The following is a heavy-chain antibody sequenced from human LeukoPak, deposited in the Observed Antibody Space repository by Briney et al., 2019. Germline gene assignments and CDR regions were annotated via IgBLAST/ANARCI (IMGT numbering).Heavy chain of an antibody. CDR3: ARGPITMVDPETSDY. CDR2: ISAYNGNT. J-gene: IGHJ4*02. D-gene: IGHD3-10*01. V-gene: IGHV1-18*01. Sequence: GASVKVSCKASGGTFSSYAISWVRQAPGQGLEWMGWISAYNGNTNYAQKLQGRVTMTTDTSTSTAYMELRSLRSDDTAVYYCARGPITMVDPETSDYWGQGTLVTASS. CDR1: GGTFSSYA.